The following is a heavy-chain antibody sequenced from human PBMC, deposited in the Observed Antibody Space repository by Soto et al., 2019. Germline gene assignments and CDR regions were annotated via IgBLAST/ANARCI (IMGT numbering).Heavy chain of an antibody. CDR1: GFTFSSYA. D-gene: IGHD3-10*01. CDR2: ISGSGGST. Sequence: EVQLLESGGGLVQPGGSLRLSCAASGFTFSSYAMSWVRQAPGKALEWVSAISGSGGSTYYADSVKGRFTISRDNSKNALYLQMNSLRAEDTAVYYCAKDRFNLRVRGVIGANIFDPWGQGTLVTVSS. V-gene: IGHV3-23*01. J-gene: IGHJ5*02. CDR3: AKDRFNLRVRGVIGANIFDP.